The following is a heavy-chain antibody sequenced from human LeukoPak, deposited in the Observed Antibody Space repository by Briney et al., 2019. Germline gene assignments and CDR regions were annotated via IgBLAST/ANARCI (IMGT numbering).Heavy chain of an antibody. CDR2: IYPGDSDT. Sequence: GESLKISCKGSGYSFTSYWIGWVRQMPGKVLEWMGIIYPGDSDTRYSPSFQGQVTISADKSISTAYLQWSSLKASDTAMYYCAISALGPASDYYYMDVSGKGTTVTVS. CDR1: GYSFTSYW. CDR3: AISALGPASDYYYMDV. D-gene: IGHD1-14*01. V-gene: IGHV5-51*01. J-gene: IGHJ6*03.